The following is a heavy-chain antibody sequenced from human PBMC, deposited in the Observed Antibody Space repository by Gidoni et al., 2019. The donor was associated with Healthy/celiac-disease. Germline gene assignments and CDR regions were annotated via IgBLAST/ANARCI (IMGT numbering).Heavy chain of an antibody. J-gene: IGHJ4*02. CDR2: IYYSRST. Sequence: QVQLQESGPGLVKPSETLSLTCTVPGGSISSYYWSWIRQPPGKGLEWIGYIYYSRSTNYNPSLKSRVTISVDTSKNQFSLKLSSVTAAYTAVYYCARGQRSGLDYWGQGTLVTVSS. D-gene: IGHD6-19*01. CDR3: ARGQRSGLDY. CDR1: GGSISSYY. V-gene: IGHV4-59*01.